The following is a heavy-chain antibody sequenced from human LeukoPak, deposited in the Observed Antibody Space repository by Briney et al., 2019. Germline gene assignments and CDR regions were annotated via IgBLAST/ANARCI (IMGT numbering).Heavy chain of an antibody. Sequence: GASVKVSCKASGYTFTSNYIHWVRQAPGQGLEWMGMIYPRDGSTSYAQKLQGRVTMTTDTSTSTAYMELRSLRSDDTAVYYCAIAVAAFDYWGQGTLVTVSS. V-gene: IGHV1-46*03. CDR3: AIAVAAFDY. J-gene: IGHJ4*02. CDR1: GYTFTSNY. D-gene: IGHD6-19*01. CDR2: IYPRDGST.